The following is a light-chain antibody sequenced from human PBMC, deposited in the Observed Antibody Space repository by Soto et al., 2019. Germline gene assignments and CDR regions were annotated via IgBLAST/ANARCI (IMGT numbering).Light chain of an antibody. J-gene: IGLJ2*01. Sequence: QSALTQPASVSGSPGQSITISCTGTSSDVCGYNYVSWYQQHPGKAPKLMIYEVSNRSSGVSNRFSGSKSGNTASLTISGLQAEDEADYYCSSYTSSSTLEVFGGGTKLTVL. CDR1: SSDVCGYNY. CDR2: EVS. V-gene: IGLV2-14*01. CDR3: SSYTSSSTLEV.